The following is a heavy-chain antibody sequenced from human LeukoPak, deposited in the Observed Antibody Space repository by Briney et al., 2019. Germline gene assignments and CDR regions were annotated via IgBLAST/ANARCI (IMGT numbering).Heavy chain of an antibody. V-gene: IGHV1-2*02. CDR2: ISPNSGDT. CDR3: ARTFLGYCTNGVCSPNYYYYYMDV. J-gene: IGHJ6*03. Sequence: GASVKVSCKASGYTFTGYYMHWVRQAPGQGLEWMGWISPNSGDTNYAQKFQGRVTMTRDTSISTAYMELRSLRSDDTAVYYCARTFLGYCTNGVCSPNYYYYYMDVWGKGTTVTVSS. D-gene: IGHD2-8*01. CDR1: GYTFTGYY.